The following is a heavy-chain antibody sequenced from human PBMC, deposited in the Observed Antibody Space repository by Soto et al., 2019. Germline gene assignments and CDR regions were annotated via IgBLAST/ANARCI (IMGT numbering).Heavy chain of an antibody. V-gene: IGHV1-8*01. CDR3: ARGSWRRDILTGYYNTWAYYYYMDV. J-gene: IGHJ6*03. Sequence: ASVKVSCKASGYTFTSYDINWVRQATGQGLEWMGWMNPNSGNTGYAQKFQGRVTMTRNTSISTAYMELSSLRSEDTAVYYCARGSWRRDILTGYYNTWAYYYYMDVWGKGTTVTV. CDR1: GYTFTSYD. CDR2: MNPNSGNT. D-gene: IGHD3-9*01.